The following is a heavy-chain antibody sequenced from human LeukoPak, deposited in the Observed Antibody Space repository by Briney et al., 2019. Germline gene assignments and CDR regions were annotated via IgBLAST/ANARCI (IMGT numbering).Heavy chain of an antibody. CDR1: GGSISSSSYY. V-gene: IGHV4-39*07. CDR2: IYYSGST. D-gene: IGHD6-19*01. Sequence: SETLSLTCTVSGGSISSSSYYWGWIRQPPGKGLEWIGSIYYSGSTNYNPSLKSRVTISVDTSKNQFSLKLSSVTAADTAVYYCARAGGYSSGWSYWGRGTLVTVSS. J-gene: IGHJ4*02. CDR3: ARAGGYSSGWSY.